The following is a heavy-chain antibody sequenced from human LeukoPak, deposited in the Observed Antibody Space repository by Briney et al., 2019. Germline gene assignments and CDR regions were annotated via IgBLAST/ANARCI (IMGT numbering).Heavy chain of an antibody. V-gene: IGHV4-39*01. CDR3: ARSPAGGSCSWYWFDP. D-gene: IGHD6-13*01. Sequence: SETLSLTCTVSGGSISSSSYYWGWIRQPPGKGLEWIGSIYYSGSTYYNPSLKSRVTISVDTSKNQFSLKLSSVTAADTAVYYCARSPAGGSCSWYWFDPWGQGTLVTASS. J-gene: IGHJ5*02. CDR1: GGSISSSSYY. CDR2: IYYSGST.